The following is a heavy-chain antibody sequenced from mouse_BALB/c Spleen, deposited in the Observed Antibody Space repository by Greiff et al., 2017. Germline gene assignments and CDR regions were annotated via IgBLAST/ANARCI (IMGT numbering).Heavy chain of an antibody. V-gene: IGHV3-2*02. J-gene: IGHJ3*01. CDR1: GYSITSDYA. CDR2: ISYSGST. CDR3: ANYYDGSSPWFAY. D-gene: IGHD1-1*01. Sequence: EVQLVESGPGLVKPSQSLSLTCTVTGYSITSDYAWNWIRQFPGNKLEWMGYISYSGSTSYNPSLKSRISITRDTSKNQFFLQLNSVTTEDTATYYCANYYDGSSPWFAYWGQGTLVTVSA.